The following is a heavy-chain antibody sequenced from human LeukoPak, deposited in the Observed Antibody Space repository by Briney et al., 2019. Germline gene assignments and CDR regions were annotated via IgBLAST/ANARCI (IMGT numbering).Heavy chain of an antibody. V-gene: IGHV3-21*01. D-gene: IGHD2-8*02. Sequence: PGGSLRLSCAASGFTFNSYSVNWVRQAPGKGLEWVSSIDPTSSYIYYADSVKGRFTISRDNVKNSVYLQMNSLRAEDTAVYYCARLAGTGGLYYYDLWGQGDLVTVSS. CDR2: IDPTSSYI. J-gene: IGHJ4*02. CDR3: ARLAGTGGLYYYDL. CDR1: GFTFNSYS.